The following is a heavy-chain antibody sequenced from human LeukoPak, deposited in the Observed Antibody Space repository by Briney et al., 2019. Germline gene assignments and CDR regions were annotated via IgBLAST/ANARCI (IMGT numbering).Heavy chain of an antibody. D-gene: IGHD6-19*01. CDR3: ARDSHRSGCSDY. V-gene: IGHV3-30-3*01. Sequence: GGSLRLSCAASGFTFSSYAMHWVRQAPGNGLEWVAVISYDSSKKYYTDSVKGRFTISRDNYKNTLYLQMNSLRAEDTAVYYCARDSHRSGCSDYWGQGTLVTVSS. J-gene: IGHJ4*02. CDR2: ISYDSSKK. CDR1: GFTFSSYA.